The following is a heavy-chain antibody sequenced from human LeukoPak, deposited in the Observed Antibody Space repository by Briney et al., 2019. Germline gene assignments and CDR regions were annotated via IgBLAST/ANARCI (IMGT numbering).Heavy chain of an antibody. CDR3: ARHTYNEYSSPRRGMDV. V-gene: IGHV3-66*04. CDR2: IHSGGSA. D-gene: IGHD6-6*01. CDR1: GFIVSSKY. J-gene: IGHJ6*02. Sequence: GGSLRLSCAASGFIVSSKYMSWVRQAPGKGLEWVSVIHSGGSAYYADSVKGRFTISRDNSKNTLYLQMNSLRAEDTAVYYCARHTYNEYSSPRRGMDVWGQGTTVTVSS.